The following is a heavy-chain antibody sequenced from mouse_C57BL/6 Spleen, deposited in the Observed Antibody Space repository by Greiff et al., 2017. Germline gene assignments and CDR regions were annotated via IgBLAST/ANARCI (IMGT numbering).Heavy chain of an antibody. CDR3: ARRIYYGNPGTFDY. V-gene: IGHV1-18*01. D-gene: IGHD2-1*01. CDR1: GYTFTDYN. CDR2: IIPNNGGT. Sequence: EVQLQQSGPELVKPGASVKIPCKASGYTFTDYNMDGVKKSHGKSLEWIGDIIPNNGGTIYNQKFKGKATLTVDKSSSTAYMELRSLTSEDTAVYYCARRIYYGNPGTFDYWGQGTTLTVSS. J-gene: IGHJ2*01.